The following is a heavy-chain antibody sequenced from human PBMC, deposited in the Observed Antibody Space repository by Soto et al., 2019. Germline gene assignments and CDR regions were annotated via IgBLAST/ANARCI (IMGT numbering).Heavy chain of an antibody. J-gene: IGHJ4*02. D-gene: IGHD3-16*01. CDR3: ARDLAGPWPRWGPFDY. CDR1: GGTFSSYA. CDR2: IIPIFGTA. Sequence: QVQLVQSGAEVKKPGSSVKVSCKASGGTFSSYAISGVRQAPGQGLEWMGGIIPIFGTANYAQKFQGRVTITADESTSTAYMELSSLRSEDTAVYYCARDLAGPWPRWGPFDYWGQGTLVTVSS. V-gene: IGHV1-69*12.